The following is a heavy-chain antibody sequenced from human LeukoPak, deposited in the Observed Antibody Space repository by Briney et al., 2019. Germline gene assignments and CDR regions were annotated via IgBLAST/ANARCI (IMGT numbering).Heavy chain of an antibody. CDR2: IYNSGST. CDR3: ARASSVATFIDY. J-gene: IGHJ4*02. Sequence: SETLSLTCAVSGGSISSGGYSWNWIRQPTGKGLEWIGYIYNSGSTSYNPSLKSRVTMSVDTSKNQFSLRLSSVTAADTAVYYCARASSVATFIDYWGQGTLVTVSS. V-gene: IGHV4-30-4*07. CDR1: GGSISSGGYS. D-gene: IGHD5-12*01.